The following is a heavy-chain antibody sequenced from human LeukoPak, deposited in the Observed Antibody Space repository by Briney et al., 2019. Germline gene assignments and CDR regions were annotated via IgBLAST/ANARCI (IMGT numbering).Heavy chain of an antibody. Sequence: GGSLRLSCAASGFTFSNYEMHWVRQAPGKGLEWVSYISSSGSDIYYADSVKGRFTISRDNAKNSLYLQMNSLRAEDTAVYYCARGWPPGYSSGWYSYYYYYMDVWGKGTTVTISS. CDR2: ISSSGSDI. J-gene: IGHJ6*03. D-gene: IGHD6-19*01. CDR3: ARGWPPGYSSGWYSYYYYYMDV. CDR1: GFTFSNYE. V-gene: IGHV3-48*03.